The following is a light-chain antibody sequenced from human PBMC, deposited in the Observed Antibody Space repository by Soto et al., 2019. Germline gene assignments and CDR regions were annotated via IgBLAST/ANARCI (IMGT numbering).Light chain of an antibody. V-gene: IGKV1-5*01. CDR3: QQRNSWPPTFT. J-gene: IGKJ5*01. CDR2: DAS. Sequence: DIQMTQSPSTLSASVVDRVTITCRASQSISSWLAWYQQKPGKAPKLLIYDASSLESGVPSRFSGSGSGTDFTLTISSLEPEDFAVYYCQQRNSWPPTFTFGQGTRLEIK. CDR1: QSISSW.